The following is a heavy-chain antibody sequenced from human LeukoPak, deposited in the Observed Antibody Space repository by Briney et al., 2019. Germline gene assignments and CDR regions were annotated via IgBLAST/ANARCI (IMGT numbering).Heavy chain of an antibody. Sequence: GASVKVSCKASGYTFTSYGISWVRQAPGQGLEWMGWISAYNGNTNYAQKLQGRVTMTTDTSTSTAYMELRSLRSDDTAVYYCARAYDSSGCYYSRHDAFDIWGQGTMVTVSS. CDR1: GYTFTSYG. J-gene: IGHJ3*02. V-gene: IGHV1-18*01. D-gene: IGHD3-22*01. CDR3: ARAYDSSGCYYSRHDAFDI. CDR2: ISAYNGNT.